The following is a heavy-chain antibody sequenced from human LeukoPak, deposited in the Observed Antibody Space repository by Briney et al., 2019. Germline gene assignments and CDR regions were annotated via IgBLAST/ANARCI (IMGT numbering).Heavy chain of an antibody. CDR3: ARRRDGYKRSWYFDL. Sequence: SETLSLTCTVSGGSISSHYWSWIRQPPGKGLEWIGYIYTSGSTNYNPSPKSRVTISVDTSKNQFSLKLSSVTAADTAVYYCARRRDGYKRSWYFDLWGRGTLVTVSS. CDR2: IYTSGST. J-gene: IGHJ2*01. V-gene: IGHV4-4*09. CDR1: GGSISSHY. D-gene: IGHD5-24*01.